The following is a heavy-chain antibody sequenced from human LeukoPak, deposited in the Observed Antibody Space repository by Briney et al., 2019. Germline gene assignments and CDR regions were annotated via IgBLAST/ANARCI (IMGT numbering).Heavy chain of an antibody. J-gene: IGHJ5*02. Sequence: ASVNVSCKASGYTFGGYYMHWVRQAPGQGLEWMGWINPNSGGTNYAQKFQGRVTMTRDTSISTAYMELSRLRSDDTAVYYCARDLAAAGKGNWFDPWGQETLVTVSS. CDR2: INPNSGGT. V-gene: IGHV1-2*02. D-gene: IGHD6-13*01. CDR1: GYTFGGYY. CDR3: ARDLAAAGKGNWFDP.